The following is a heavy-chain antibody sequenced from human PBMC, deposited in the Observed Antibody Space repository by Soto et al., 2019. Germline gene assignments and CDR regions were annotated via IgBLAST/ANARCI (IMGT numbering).Heavy chain of an antibody. D-gene: IGHD5-12*01. V-gene: IGHV1-18*01. CDR3: ARVDIVATMLLRWFDP. Sequence: ASVKVSCKASGYTFTSYGISWVRQAPGQGLEWMGWISAYNGNTNYAQKLQGRVTMTTDTSTSTAYMELRSLRSDDTAVYYCARVDIVATMLLRWFDPWGQGTLVTVSS. CDR1: GYTFTSYG. CDR2: ISAYNGNT. J-gene: IGHJ5*02.